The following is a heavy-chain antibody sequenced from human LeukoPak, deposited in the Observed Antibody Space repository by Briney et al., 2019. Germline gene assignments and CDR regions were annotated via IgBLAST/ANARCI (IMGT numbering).Heavy chain of an antibody. J-gene: IGHJ4*02. CDR2: IKQDGSEK. Sequence: PGGSLRLSCAASGFTFSSYWMSWVRQAPGKGLEWVANIKQDGSEKYYVDSVKGRFTISRDNAKNSLYLQMNSLRAEDTAVYYCAGGYCSSTSCYKGMGDYWGQGTLVTVSS. CDR3: AGGYCSSTSCYKGMGDY. V-gene: IGHV3-7*01. CDR1: GFTFSSYW. D-gene: IGHD2-2*02.